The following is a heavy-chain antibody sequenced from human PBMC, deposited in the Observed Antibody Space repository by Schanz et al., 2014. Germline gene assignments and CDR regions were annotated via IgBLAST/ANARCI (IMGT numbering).Heavy chain of an antibody. CDR3: ARRVTVFGRLRDD. Sequence: MQLLESGGGLAQPGGSLRLSCAASGFTFSDYYMSWIRQPPGKGLEWIGSTHYNGKTYYNPSLKSRITIAEDSSKTQFSLRLDSVTAADTAIYFCARRVTVFGRLRDDWGQGTLVTVSS. D-gene: IGHD3-3*01. V-gene: IGHV4-59*05. CDR2: THYNGKT. CDR1: GFTFSDYY. J-gene: IGHJ4*02.